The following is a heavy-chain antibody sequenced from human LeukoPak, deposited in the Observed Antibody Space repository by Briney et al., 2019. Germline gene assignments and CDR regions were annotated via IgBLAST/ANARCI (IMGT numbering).Heavy chain of an antibody. J-gene: IGHJ6*02. Sequence: GGSLRLSCAASGFTFSSYDVHWVRQAPGKGLEWGSVIWYDGSNKYYADSVKGRFTISRDNSKNTLYLQMNSLRAEDTAVYYCARDHYYGSGRDYYGMDVWGQGTTVTLSS. CDR1: GFTFSSYD. CDR2: IWYDGSNK. V-gene: IGHV3-33*01. D-gene: IGHD3-10*01. CDR3: ARDHYYGSGRDYYGMDV.